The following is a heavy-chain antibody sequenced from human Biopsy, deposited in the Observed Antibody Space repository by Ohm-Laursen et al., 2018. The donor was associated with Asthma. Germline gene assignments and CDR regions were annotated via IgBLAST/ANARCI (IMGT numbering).Heavy chain of an antibody. CDR1: GGSVSSGSYY. CDR3: ARVPTTLRYFDL. V-gene: IGHV4-61*01. Sequence: TPSLTYTVSGGSVSSGSYYWSWIRQPPGKGLAWVSYISYSGSTDYNPSLKSRLTISMDTSKNQFSLKLSSVSAADTAVYYCARVPTTLRYFDLWGRGTLVTVSS. D-gene: IGHD2-15*01. J-gene: IGHJ2*01. CDR2: ISYSGST.